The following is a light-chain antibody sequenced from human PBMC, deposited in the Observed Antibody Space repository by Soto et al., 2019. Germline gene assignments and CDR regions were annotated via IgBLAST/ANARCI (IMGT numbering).Light chain of an antibody. Sequence: DIQMTQSPSSVSASVGDRVTITCRASQAISTWLAWYQQKPGKAPKLLIYAASNLQTGVRSRFSGSGYGTDFTLTISSLQPEDFATYHCQQANSFPRTFGQGTKVEIK. CDR3: QQANSFPRT. V-gene: IGKV1D-12*01. CDR1: QAISTW. J-gene: IGKJ1*01. CDR2: AAS.